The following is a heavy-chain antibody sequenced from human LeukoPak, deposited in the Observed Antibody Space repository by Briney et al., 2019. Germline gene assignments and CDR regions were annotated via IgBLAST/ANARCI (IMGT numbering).Heavy chain of an antibody. V-gene: IGHV5-51*01. CDR3: ARVSPFYDSSGYNDN. J-gene: IGHJ4*02. CDR2: IYPGDSDT. CDR1: GYSFTSYW. Sequence: GESLKISCKGTGYSFTSYWIGWVRQVPGKGLEWMGIIYPGDSDTRYSPSFQGQVTISADNSISTAYLQWSSLKASDTAMYYCARVSPFYDSSGYNDNWGQGTLVTVYS. D-gene: IGHD3-22*01.